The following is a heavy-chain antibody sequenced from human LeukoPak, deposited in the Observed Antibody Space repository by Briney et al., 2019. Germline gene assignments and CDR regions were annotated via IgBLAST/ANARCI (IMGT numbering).Heavy chain of an antibody. CDR3: ARVTGNNWFDP. CDR2: ISWNSGSI. Sequence: GRSLRLSCAAPGFTFDDYAMHWVRQAPGEGLEWVSGISWNSGSIVYADSVKGRFTTSRDNAKNSLYLQMNSLRAEDTAFYYCARVTGNNWFDPWGQGTLVTVSS. J-gene: IGHJ5*02. CDR1: GFTFDDYA. D-gene: IGHD1-20*01. V-gene: IGHV3-9*01.